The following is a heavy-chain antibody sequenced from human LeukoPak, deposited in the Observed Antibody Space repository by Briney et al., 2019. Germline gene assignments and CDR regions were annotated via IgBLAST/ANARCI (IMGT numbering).Heavy chain of an antibody. J-gene: IGHJ5*02. D-gene: IGHD3-10*01. V-gene: IGHV4-59*01. Sequence: SGTLSLTCTVSGGSINNYYWTWIRQPPGKGLEWIGYISYSGSTNYNPSLKSRVTISVDTSKNQFSLKLSSVTAADTAVYYCAREYYYGSGSSGSANWFDPWGQGTLVTVSS. CDR2: ISYSGST. CDR1: GGSINNYY. CDR3: AREYYYGSGSSGSANWFDP.